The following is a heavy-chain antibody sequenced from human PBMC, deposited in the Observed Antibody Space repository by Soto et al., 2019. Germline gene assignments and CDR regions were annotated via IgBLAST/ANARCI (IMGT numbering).Heavy chain of an antibody. CDR2: INIGNANT. Sequence: ASVKVSCKASGYTFSNYAMHWVRQAPGKRLEWMGWINIGNANTKYSQKFQGRVTITRDTSASTAYMQLSSLRSEDTAVYYCARGKNDYGLNWFDPWGQGTLVTVSS. J-gene: IGHJ5*02. V-gene: IGHV1-3*04. D-gene: IGHD4-17*01. CDR1: GYTFSNYA. CDR3: ARGKNDYGLNWFDP.